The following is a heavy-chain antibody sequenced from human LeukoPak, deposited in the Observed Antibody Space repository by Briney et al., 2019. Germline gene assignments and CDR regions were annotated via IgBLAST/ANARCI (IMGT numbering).Heavy chain of an antibody. Sequence: GGSLRLSCAASGFTFSTYAMSWVRQAPGKGLEWVSAIRSSGDITFYADSVKGRFTISRDNSKNTLYLQMNSLRAEDTAVYYCAKDRLSGLFDYWGQGALVTVSS. CDR2: IRSSGDIT. CDR3: AKDRLSGLFDY. V-gene: IGHV3-23*01. D-gene: IGHD3-3*01. J-gene: IGHJ4*02. CDR1: GFTFSTYA.